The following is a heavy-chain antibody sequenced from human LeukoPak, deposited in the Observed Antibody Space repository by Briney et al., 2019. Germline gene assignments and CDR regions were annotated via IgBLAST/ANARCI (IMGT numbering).Heavy chain of an antibody. CDR2: IYPGDSDT. CDR1: GYTFTSHW. J-gene: IGHJ6*02. CDR3: ASALLTRYGMDV. V-gene: IGHV5-51*01. Sequence: GESLKISCKGFGYTFTSHWIVWVRQMPGKGLEWMGIIYPGDSDTRYSPSFQGQVTISADKSISTAYLQWRSLKASDTAMYYCASALLTRYGMDVWGQGTTVTVSS. D-gene: IGHD1-14*01.